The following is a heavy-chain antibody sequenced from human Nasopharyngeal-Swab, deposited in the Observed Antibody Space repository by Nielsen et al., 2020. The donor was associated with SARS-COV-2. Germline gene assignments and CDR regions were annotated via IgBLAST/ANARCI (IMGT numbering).Heavy chain of an antibody. CDR2: INHSGST. D-gene: IGHD2-2*01. CDR3: ARGLSGIVPAPILGLGPYYSYYYMDV. Sequence: QMPGKGLGGVGEINHSGSTNYNPAPKGRVTISVATSKNQFSLKLSSVTAADTAVYYCARGLSGIVPAPILGLGPYYSYYYMDVWGKGTTVTVSS. V-gene: IGHV4-34*01. J-gene: IGHJ6*03.